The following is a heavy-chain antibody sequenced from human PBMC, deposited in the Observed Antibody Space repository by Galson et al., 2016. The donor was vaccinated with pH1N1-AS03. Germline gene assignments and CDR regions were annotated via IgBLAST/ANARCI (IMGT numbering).Heavy chain of an antibody. J-gene: IGHJ6*02. CDR1: GGSFSGYY. CDR3: ARSQYPGTPRGGLDV. CDR2: INHSGGT. V-gene: IGHV4-34*01. D-gene: IGHD2-15*01. Sequence: LSLTCDVSGGSFSGYYWSWIRQPPGKGLEWIGEINHSGGTNYNPSLKGRFTISRDNAKDSLYLQMNSLRADDTAVYYCARSQYPGTPRGGLDVWGQGTTVTVSS.